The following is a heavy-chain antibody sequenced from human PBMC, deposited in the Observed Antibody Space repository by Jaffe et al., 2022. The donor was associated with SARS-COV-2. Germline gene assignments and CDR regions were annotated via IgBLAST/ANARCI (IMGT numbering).Heavy chain of an antibody. Sequence: QVQLVQSGAEVKKPGASVKVSCKVSGYTLTELSMHWVRQAPGKGLEWMGGFDPEDGETIYAQKFQGRVTMTEDTSTDTAYMELSSLRSEDTAVYYCATLRPEVTTYTRTTGYFDLWGRGTLVTVSS. CDR3: ATLRPEVTTYTRTTGYFDL. D-gene: IGHD4-17*01. J-gene: IGHJ2*01. CDR2: FDPEDGET. CDR1: GYTLTELS. V-gene: IGHV1-24*01.